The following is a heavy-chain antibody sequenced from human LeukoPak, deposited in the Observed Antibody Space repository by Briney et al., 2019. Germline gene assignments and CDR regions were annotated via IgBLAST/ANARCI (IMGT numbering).Heavy chain of an antibody. Sequence: GGSLRLSCTASGFTFGDYARSWVRQAPGKGLEGVGFIRSKAYGGTTEYAASVKGRFTISRDDSKSIAYLQMNSLKTEDTAVYYCTRSGSYYSEVDYWGQGTLVTVSS. CDR2: IRSKAYGGTT. J-gene: IGHJ4*02. CDR1: GFTFGDYA. CDR3: TRSGSYYSEVDY. D-gene: IGHD1-26*01. V-gene: IGHV3-49*04.